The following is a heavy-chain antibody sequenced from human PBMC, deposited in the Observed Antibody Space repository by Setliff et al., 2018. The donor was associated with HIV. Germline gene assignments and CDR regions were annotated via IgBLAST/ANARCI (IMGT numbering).Heavy chain of an antibody. J-gene: IGHJ4*02. Sequence: ASVKVSCKASGYTLSSHYIHWVRQAPGHRPVWVGWINPQTGGTNFAQKFQGRITMTSDTSVNTVFIELSRLKSDDTALYYCARDFRNSNTLFGVLNFVFDLWGQGTLVTVSS. V-gene: IGHV1-2*02. CDR2: INPQTGGT. CDR3: ARDFRNSNTLFGVLNFVFDL. CDR1: GYTLSSHY. D-gene: IGHD3-3*01.